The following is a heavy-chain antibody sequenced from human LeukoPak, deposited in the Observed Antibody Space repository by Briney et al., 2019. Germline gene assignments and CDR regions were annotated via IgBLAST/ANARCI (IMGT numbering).Heavy chain of an antibody. J-gene: IGHJ4*02. CDR3: ARRAHYYGSGSYLLDY. Sequence: GGSLRLSCAASAFTFSRYGMHWVRQAPGKGLEWVANIKQDGSEKYYVDSVKGRFTISRDNAKNSLSLQMNSLRAEDTAVYYCARRAHYYGSGSYLLDYWGQGTLVTVSS. CDR2: IKQDGSEK. V-gene: IGHV3-7*03. D-gene: IGHD3-10*01. CDR1: AFTFSRYG.